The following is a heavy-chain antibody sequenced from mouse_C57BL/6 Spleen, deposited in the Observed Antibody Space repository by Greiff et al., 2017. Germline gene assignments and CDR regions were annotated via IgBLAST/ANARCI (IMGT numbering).Heavy chain of an antibody. Sequence: VKLQESGAELVRPGASVTLSCKASGYTFTDYEMHWVKQTPVHGLEWIGAIDPETGGTAYNQKFKGKAILTADKSSSTAYMELRSLTSEDSAVYYCTRWDGYYSAWFAYWGQGTLVTVSA. CDR2: IDPETGGT. D-gene: IGHD2-3*01. CDR1: GYTFTDYE. V-gene: IGHV1-15*01. J-gene: IGHJ3*01. CDR3: TRWDGYYSAWFAY.